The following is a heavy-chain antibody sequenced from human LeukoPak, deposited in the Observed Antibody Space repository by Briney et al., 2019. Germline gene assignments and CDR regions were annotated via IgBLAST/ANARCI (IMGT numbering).Heavy chain of an antibody. Sequence: PSGTLSLTCAVSGGSISSSNWWSWVRQPPGKGLEWIGEIYHSGSTNYNPSLKSRVTISVDKSKNQFSLKLSSVTAADTAVYYCARVRGSSGSYEYYHYMDVWGKGTTVTISS. J-gene: IGHJ6*03. CDR3: ARVRGSSGSYEYYHYMDV. CDR2: IYHSGST. V-gene: IGHV4-4*02. CDR1: GGSISSSNW. D-gene: IGHD1-26*01.